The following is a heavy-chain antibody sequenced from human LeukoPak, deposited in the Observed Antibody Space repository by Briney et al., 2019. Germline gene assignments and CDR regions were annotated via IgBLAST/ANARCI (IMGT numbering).Heavy chain of an antibody. CDR3: ARDRGYSYGVDS. D-gene: IGHD5-18*01. V-gene: IGHV4-31*03. CDR1: GGSISSAAYY. J-gene: IGHJ4*02. Sequence: SQTLSLTCTVSGGSISSAAYYWNWIRQHPGKGLEWIGYIYHSGITNYNPSLKSRVTISVDTSKTQFSLKLSSVTAADTAVYYCARDRGYSYGVDSWGQGTLVTVSS. CDR2: IYHSGIT.